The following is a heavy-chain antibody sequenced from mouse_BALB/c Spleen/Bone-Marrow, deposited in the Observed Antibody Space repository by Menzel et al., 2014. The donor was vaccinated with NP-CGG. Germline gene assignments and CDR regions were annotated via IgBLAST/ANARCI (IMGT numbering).Heavy chain of an antibody. D-gene: IGHD2-4*01. V-gene: IGHV1S56*01. CDR2: IYPGNVNT. CDR1: GYTVTSYY. Sequence: VQLQQSGPELVKPGASVMISCEASGYTVTSYYIHWVKQRPGQGLEWIGWIYPGNVNTKYNEKFKGKATLTADKSSSTAYMQLSSLTSEDSAVYFCARDDYAYWGQGTLVTVSA. CDR3: ARDDYAY. J-gene: IGHJ3*01.